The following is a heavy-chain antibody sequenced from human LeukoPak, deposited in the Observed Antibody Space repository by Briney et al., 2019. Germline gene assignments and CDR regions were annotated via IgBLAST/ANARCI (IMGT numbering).Heavy chain of an antibody. Sequence: GGSLRLSCAASGFTFSSYSMNWVRQAPGKGLEWVSSISSSSSYIYYADSVKGRFTISRANSKNTLYLQMKSLRVDDTAVYYCAKSVEHSNYRKFHDWGQGTLVTVSS. V-gene: IGHV3-21*04. CDR3: AKSVEHSNYRKFHD. CDR1: GFTFSSYS. D-gene: IGHD4-11*01. J-gene: IGHJ4*02. CDR2: ISSSSSYI.